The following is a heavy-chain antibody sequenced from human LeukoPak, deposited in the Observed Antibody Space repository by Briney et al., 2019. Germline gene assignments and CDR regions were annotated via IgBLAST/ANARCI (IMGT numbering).Heavy chain of an antibody. CDR3: ARDYGGNSDY. CDR1: GFTFSTYT. J-gene: IGHJ4*02. D-gene: IGHD4-23*01. Sequence: PGGSLRLPCAASGFTFSTYTMHWVRQAPGKGLEWVSAITSSSAYIYYTDSVKGRFTISRDNAKKSLYLQMNSLRAEDTAVYYCARDYGGNSDYWGQGTLVTVSS. V-gene: IGHV3-21*01. CDR2: ITSSSAYI.